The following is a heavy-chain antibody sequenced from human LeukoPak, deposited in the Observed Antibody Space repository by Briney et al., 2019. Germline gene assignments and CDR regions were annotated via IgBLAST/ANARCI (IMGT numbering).Heavy chain of an antibody. Sequence: SETLSLTCTVSGGSISTYYWNWIRQPPGKGLEWIGEINHSGSTNYNPSLKSRVTISVDASKNQFSLKLSSVTAADTAVYYCARGLRAVAGPFDYWGQGTLVTVSS. CDR3: ARGLRAVAGPFDY. D-gene: IGHD6-19*01. V-gene: IGHV4-34*01. CDR1: GGSISTYY. J-gene: IGHJ4*02. CDR2: INHSGST.